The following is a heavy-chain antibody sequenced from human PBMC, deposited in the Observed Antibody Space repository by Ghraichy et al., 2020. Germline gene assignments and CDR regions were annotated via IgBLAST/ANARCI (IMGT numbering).Heavy chain of an antibody. CDR1: GGSISNYY. J-gene: IGHJ6*03. CDR2: IYYSGST. CDR3: ARAPSGGTAAGARYYYYMDV. V-gene: IGHV4-59*01. Sequence: SQTLSLTCTVSGGSISNYYWSWIRQPPGKGLEWIGYIYYSGSTNYNPSLKSRVTISVDTSKNRFSLKLSSVTAADTAIYYCARAPSGGTAAGARYYYYMDVWGKGTTVTVSS. D-gene: IGHD6-13*01.